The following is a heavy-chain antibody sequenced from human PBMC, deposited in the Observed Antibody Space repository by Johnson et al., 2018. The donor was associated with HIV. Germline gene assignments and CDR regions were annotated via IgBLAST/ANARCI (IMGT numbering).Heavy chain of an antibody. CDR2: INWNAGRT. D-gene: IGHD6-19*01. J-gene: IGHJ3*01. CDR1: GFTFDDYG. CDR3: AKAGAVAGPGIDAFDF. V-gene: IGHV3-20*04. Sequence: VQLVESGGGVVRPGGSLRLSCAASGFTFDDYGMSWVRQAPGKGLKWVSGINWNAGRTGYTDSVKGRFRICRDNAKNSLYLQMNSLRAEDTALYYCAKAGAVAGPGIDAFDFWGQGTVVAVSS.